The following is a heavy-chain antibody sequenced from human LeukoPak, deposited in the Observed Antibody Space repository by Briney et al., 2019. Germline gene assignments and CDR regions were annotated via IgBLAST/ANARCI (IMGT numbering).Heavy chain of an antibody. D-gene: IGHD6-19*01. CDR2: INQDGSEK. CDR1: GVTFSSYW. Sequence: GGSLRLSCAASGVTFSSYWMSWVRQAPGKGRGGVANINQDGSEKYYVASVKGRFTISRDNAKNSLYLQMKSLRAEDTAVYYCARDSSGWSVSLDYWGQGTLVTVSS. CDR3: ARDSSGWSVSLDY. J-gene: IGHJ4*02. V-gene: IGHV3-7*01.